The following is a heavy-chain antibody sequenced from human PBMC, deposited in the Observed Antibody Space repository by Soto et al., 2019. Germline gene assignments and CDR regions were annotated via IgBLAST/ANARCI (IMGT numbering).Heavy chain of an antibody. D-gene: IGHD3-3*01. J-gene: IGHJ5*02. CDR3: ARDTRSTIFGFDP. CDR1: GFTFSSYG. V-gene: IGHV3-33*01. CDR2: IWYDGSNK. Sequence: GGSLRLSCAASGFTFSSYGMHWVRQAPGKGLEWVAVIWYDGSNKYYADSVKGRFTISRDNSKNTLYLQMNSLRAEDTAVYYCARDTRSTIFGFDPWGQGTLVTVSS.